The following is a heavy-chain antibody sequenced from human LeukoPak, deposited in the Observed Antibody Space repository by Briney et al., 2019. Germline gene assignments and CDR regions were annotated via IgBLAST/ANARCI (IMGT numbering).Heavy chain of an antibody. J-gene: IGHJ1*01. V-gene: IGHV3-11*01. D-gene: IGHD6-19*01. CDR2: ISDSGNTI. CDR1: GFTFSNYY. CDR3: ARSTLPGRSGRTEFFQH. Sequence: PGGSLRLSCAASGFTFSNYYMTWIRQAPGKGLQWISFISDSGNTIYYADSVEGRFTISRDNAKNSLYLQMHSLRAEDTAMYQCARSTLPGRSGRTEFFQHWGQGTLVTVSS.